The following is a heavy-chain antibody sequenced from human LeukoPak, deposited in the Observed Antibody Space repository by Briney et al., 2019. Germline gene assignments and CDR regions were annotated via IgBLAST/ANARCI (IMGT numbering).Heavy chain of an antibody. J-gene: IGHJ5*02. CDR2: IYYSGST. CDR1: GGSISSYY. CDR3: ARPRYCSSTSCYPQGGWFDP. Sequence: SETLSLTCTVSGGSISSYYWSWIRQPPGKGLEWIGSIYYSGSTYYNPSLKSRVTISVDTSKNQFSLKLSSVTAADTAVYYCARPRYCSSTSCYPQGGWFDPWGQGTLVTVSS. D-gene: IGHD2-2*01. V-gene: IGHV4-59*05.